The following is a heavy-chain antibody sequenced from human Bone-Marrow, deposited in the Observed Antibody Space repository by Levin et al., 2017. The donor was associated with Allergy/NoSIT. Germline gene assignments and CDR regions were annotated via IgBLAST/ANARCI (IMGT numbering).Heavy chain of an antibody. Sequence: GGSLRLSCAASGFTFSRRWMHWVRQAPGKGLEWVSQINNDGSSTNYADSVKGRFTISRDNARNTLFLQISNLRAEDTAVYYCARGDCSASSCLGYWGQGTLVTVSS. J-gene: IGHJ4*02. V-gene: IGHV3-74*01. CDR3: ARGDCSASSCLGY. D-gene: IGHD2-15*01. CDR1: GFTFSRRW. CDR2: INNDGSST.